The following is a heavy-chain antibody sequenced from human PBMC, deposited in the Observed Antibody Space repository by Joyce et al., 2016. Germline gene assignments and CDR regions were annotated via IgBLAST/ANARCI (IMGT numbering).Heavy chain of an antibody. D-gene: IGHD6-19*01. Sequence: QLRLQESCPGLVKPSQTLSLTCTVSGVSMRRSNDYWGWIRQSPGKGLEWIGNIYYSGSTYYHPSLESRVTISVDTSKNQFSLHLRSVSAADTAVYYCARPNSSGPDWFDPWGQGTLVIVSS. CDR1: GVSMRRSNDY. J-gene: IGHJ5*02. CDR2: IYYSGST. CDR3: ARPNSSGPDWFDP. V-gene: IGHV4-39*01.